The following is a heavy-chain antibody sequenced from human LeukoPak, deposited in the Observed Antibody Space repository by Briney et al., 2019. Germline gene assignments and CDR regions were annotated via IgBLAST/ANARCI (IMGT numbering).Heavy chain of an antibody. CDR2: IIPIFGTA. V-gene: IGHV1-69*01. D-gene: IGHD3-22*01. Sequence: GASVKVSCKASGGTFSSYDISWVRQAPGQGLEWMGGIIPIFGTANYAQKFQGRVTITADESTSTAYMELSSLRSEDTAVYYCARGHDSSGYLYYYYYMDVWGKGTTVTVSS. J-gene: IGHJ6*03. CDR1: GGTFSSYD. CDR3: ARGHDSSGYLYYYYYMDV.